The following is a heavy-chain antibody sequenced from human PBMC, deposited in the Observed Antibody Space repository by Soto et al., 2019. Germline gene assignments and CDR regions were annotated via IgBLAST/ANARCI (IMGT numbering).Heavy chain of an antibody. J-gene: IGHJ6*02. D-gene: IGHD1-7*01. Sequence: SETLSLTCAVYGGSFSGYYWSWIRQPPGKGLEWIGEINHSGSTNYNPSLKSRVTISVDTSKNQFSPKLSSVTAADTAVYYCARGPTGTTYYYYGMDVWGQGTTVTVSS. V-gene: IGHV4-34*01. CDR2: INHSGST. CDR3: ARGPTGTTYYYYGMDV. CDR1: GGSFSGYY.